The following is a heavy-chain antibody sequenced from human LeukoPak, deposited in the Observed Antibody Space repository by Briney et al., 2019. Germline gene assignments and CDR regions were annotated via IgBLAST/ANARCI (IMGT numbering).Heavy chain of an antibody. Sequence: SETLSLTYAVYGGSFSGYYWSWIRQPPGKGLEWIGEINHSGSTNYNPSLKSRVTISVDTSKNQFSLKLSSVTAADTAVYYCARRGAMDVWGKGTTVTVSS. CDR1: GGSFSGYY. J-gene: IGHJ6*03. V-gene: IGHV4-34*01. CDR2: INHSGST. CDR3: ARRGAMDV. D-gene: IGHD1-26*01.